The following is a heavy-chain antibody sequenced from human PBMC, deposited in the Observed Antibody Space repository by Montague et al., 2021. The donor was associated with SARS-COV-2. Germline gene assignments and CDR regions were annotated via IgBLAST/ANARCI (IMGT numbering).Heavy chain of an antibody. CDR1: GGSVRRRREK. CDR2: NKETGST. D-gene: IGHD3-10*01. CDR3: SRHITGSGNAFDI. J-gene: IGHJ3*02. V-gene: IGHV4-39*01. Sequence: SETLSLICTVSGGSVRRRREKGGGRRKEKGKGGEGRGRNKETGSTYYNPPLRSRVTISVDTSKNQFSLKLSSVTAADTAVYYCSRHITGSGNAFDIWGQGTMVTVSS.